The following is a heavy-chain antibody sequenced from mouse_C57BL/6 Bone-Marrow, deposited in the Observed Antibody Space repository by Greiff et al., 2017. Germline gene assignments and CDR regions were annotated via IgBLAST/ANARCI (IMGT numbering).Heavy chain of an antibody. CDR2: SRNKANDYTT. CDR1: GFTFSDFY. V-gene: IGHV7-1*01. Sequence: EVKLMESGGGLVQSGRSLRLSCATSGFTFSDFYMEWVRQAPGKGLEWIAASRNKANDYTTEYSASVKGRFIVSRDSSQSILYLQMNALRAEDTAIYYGARDASYYSNLYWYFDVWGTGTTGTVSS. CDR3: ARDASYYSNLYWYFDV. D-gene: IGHD2-5*01. J-gene: IGHJ1*03.